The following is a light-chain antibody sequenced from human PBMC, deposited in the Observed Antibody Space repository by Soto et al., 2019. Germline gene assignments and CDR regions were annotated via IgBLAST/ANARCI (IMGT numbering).Light chain of an antibody. CDR1: SSDVGSRNL. V-gene: IGLV2-23*02. CDR2: EVT. CDR3: CSYAGSYTWV. Sequence: ALTQPASVSGSPGQSITISCTGTSSDVGSRNLVSWYQQHPGKAPKLIIYEVTKWPSGVSNRFSGSKSGNTASLTIFGLQAEDEADYYCCSYAGSYTWVFGGGTKVTVL. J-gene: IGLJ3*02.